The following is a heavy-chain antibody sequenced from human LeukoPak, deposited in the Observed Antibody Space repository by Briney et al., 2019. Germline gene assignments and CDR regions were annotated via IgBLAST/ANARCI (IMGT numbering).Heavy chain of an antibody. V-gene: IGHV3-21*01. CDR2: ISSTGAYI. CDR3: ARDQPLVDY. Sequence: GGSLRLSCAASGFTFSSYAMSWVRQAPGKGLEWVSSISSTGAYIYYADSLKGRFTISRDNAKNSLYLQMNSLRAEDTAVYYCARDQPLVDYWGQGTLVTVSS. J-gene: IGHJ4*02. CDR1: GFTFSSYA.